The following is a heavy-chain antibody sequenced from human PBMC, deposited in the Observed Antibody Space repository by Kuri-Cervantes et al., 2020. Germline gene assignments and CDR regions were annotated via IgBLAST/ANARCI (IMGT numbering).Heavy chain of an antibody. CDR2: IYHSGST. CDR1: GYSISNGYY. D-gene: IGHD3-10*01. V-gene: IGHV4-38-2*01. CDR3: ARGGNYYGSGSWLPNYYYYYMDV. Sequence: GSLRLSCAVSGYSISNGYYWGWIRQPPGKGLEWIGIIYHSGSTYYNPSLKSRVTISVDTSKNQSSLKLSSVTAADTAVYYCARGGNYYGSGSWLPNYYYYYMDVWGKGTTVTVSS. J-gene: IGHJ6*03.